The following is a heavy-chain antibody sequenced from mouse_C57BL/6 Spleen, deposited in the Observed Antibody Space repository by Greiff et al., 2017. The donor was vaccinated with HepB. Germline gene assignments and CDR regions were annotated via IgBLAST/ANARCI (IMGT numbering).Heavy chain of an antibody. Sequence: QVQLKQSGAELVRPGTSVKMSCKASGYTFTNYWIGWAKQRPGHGLEWIGDIYPGGGYTNYNEKFKGKATLTADKSSSTAYMQFSSLTSEDSAIYYCARLGYYGSSPYAMDYWGQGTSVTVSS. CDR2: IYPGGGYT. CDR3: ARLGYYGSSPYAMDY. V-gene: IGHV1-63*01. J-gene: IGHJ4*01. D-gene: IGHD1-1*01. CDR1: GYTFTNYW.